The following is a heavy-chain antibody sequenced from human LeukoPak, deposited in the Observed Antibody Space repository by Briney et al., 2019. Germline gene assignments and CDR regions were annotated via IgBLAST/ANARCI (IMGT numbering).Heavy chain of an antibody. CDR2: ISGSGGST. CDR3: AKDYSSAWYRDYFDY. Sequence: GGSLRLSCAASGFTFSSYAMSWVRQAPGKGLEWVSAISGSGGSTYYADSVKGRFTISRDNSKNTLYLQMNSLRAEDTAVYYCAKDYSSAWYRDYFDYWGQGTLVTVSS. V-gene: IGHV3-23*01. CDR1: GFTFSSYA. D-gene: IGHD6-19*01. J-gene: IGHJ4*02.